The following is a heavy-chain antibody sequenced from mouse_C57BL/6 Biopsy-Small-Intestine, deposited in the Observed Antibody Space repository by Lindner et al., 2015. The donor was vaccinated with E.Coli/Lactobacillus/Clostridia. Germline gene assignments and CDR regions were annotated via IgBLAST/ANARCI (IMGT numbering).Heavy chain of an antibody. CDR1: GFNIKDYH. J-gene: IGHJ4*01. CDR2: IDPEDGHT. CDR3: TTRGYYDVDY. Sequence: VQLQESGAELVRPGASVKLSCTTSGFNIKDYHLHWVKQRPEQGLEWIGRIDPEDGHTVFAPKFQGKATLIADTSSNTAYLQLSSLTSEDTAVYYCTTRGYYDVDYWGQGTSVTVSS. V-gene: IGHV14-1*01.